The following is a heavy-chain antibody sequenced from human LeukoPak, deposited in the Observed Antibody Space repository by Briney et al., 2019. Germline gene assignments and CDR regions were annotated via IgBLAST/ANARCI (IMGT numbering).Heavy chain of an antibody. J-gene: IGHJ4*02. D-gene: IGHD6-13*01. V-gene: IGHV4-59*01. CDR3: ARVAAAGNRYFDY. CDR2: IYYSGST. CDR1: GGSISSYY. Sequence: PSETLSLTCTVSGGSISSYYWSWIRQPPGKGLEWIGYIYYSGSTNYNPSLKSRVTISVDTSKNQFSLKLSSVTAADTAVYYCARVAAAGNRYFDYWGQGTLVTVSS.